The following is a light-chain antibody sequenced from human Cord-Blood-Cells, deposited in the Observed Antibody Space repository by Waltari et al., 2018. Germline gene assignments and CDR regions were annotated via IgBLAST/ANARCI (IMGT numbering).Light chain of an antibody. CDR3: QSYDSSLSAKYV. V-gene: IGLV1-40*01. J-gene: IGLJ1*01. CDR2: GSS. CDR1: SYNIGAGFD. Sequence: QSVLTQPLSVSGAPGQRVTISCTGTSYNIGAGFDVHWYQQLPGTATKLLIFGSSHRPSSGPDRFSGSKSGTSASLAITVLQADDQADYYCQSYDSSLSAKYVFGTGTKVTVL.